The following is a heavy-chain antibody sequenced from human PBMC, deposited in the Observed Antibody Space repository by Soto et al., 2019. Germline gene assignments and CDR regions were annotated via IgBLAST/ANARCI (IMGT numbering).Heavy chain of an antibody. CDR2: INPSGGST. D-gene: IGHD3-10*01. CDR3: ARVDRDMVRGPGERIDY. V-gene: IGHV1-46*01. J-gene: IGHJ4*02. Sequence: GASVNVSCKSSGYTFTSYYIHWVRQAPGQGLEWMGIINPSGGSTSYAQKFQGRVTMTRDTSTSTVYMELSSLRSGDTAVYYCARVDRDMVRGPGERIDYWGQGTLVTVSS. CDR1: GYTFTSYY.